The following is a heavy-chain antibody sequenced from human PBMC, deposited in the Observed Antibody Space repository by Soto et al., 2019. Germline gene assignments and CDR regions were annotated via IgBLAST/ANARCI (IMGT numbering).Heavy chain of an antibody. V-gene: IGHV1-69*13. CDR2: IIPIFGTA. D-gene: IGHD1-26*01. CDR1: GGTFSSYA. CDR3: AGNPQSEYSGSYYFDY. J-gene: IGHJ4*02. Sequence: RASVKVSCKASGGTFSSYAISWVRQAPGQGLEWMGGIIPIFGTANYAQKFQGRVTITADESTTTAYMELSSLRSEDTAVYYCAGNPQSEYSGSYYFDYWGQGTLVTVSS.